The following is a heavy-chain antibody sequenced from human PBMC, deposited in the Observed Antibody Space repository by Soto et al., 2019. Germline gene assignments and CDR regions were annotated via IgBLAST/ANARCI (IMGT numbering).Heavy chain of an antibody. CDR3: AKDPKCCTIGSHFLDNWFDP. Sequence: GGSLRLSCAASGFTFSNYGMHWGRQTPGKGLEWVAVISYDGSHQFYTGSVKGRFTISRDNSKNTLYLQMNSLKTEDTAMYYCAKDPKCCTIGSHFLDNWFDPWGQGTLVTVSS. J-gene: IGHJ5*02. D-gene: IGHD2-8*01. CDR2: ISYDGSHQ. CDR1: GFTFSNYG. V-gene: IGHV3-30*18.